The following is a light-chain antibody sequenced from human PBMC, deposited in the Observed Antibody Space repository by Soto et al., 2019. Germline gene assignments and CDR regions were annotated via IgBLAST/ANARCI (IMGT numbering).Light chain of an antibody. Sequence: QSVLTQPPSVSAAPGQKVTISCSGSSSNIGNNYVSWYQQLPGTAPKLLIYENNKRPSGIPDRSSGSKSGTSATLGITELQSGDEADYYCGTWDSSLTAVFGGGTKVPV. V-gene: IGLV1-51*02. J-gene: IGLJ2*01. CDR2: ENN. CDR3: GTWDSSLTAV. CDR1: SSNIGNNY.